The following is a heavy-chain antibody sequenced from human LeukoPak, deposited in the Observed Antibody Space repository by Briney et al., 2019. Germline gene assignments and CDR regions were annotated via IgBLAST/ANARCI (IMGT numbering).Heavy chain of an antibody. D-gene: IGHD3-22*01. Sequence: GESLKISCKVSGYSFTSHWIGWVRQMPGKGLEWMGIIYPGDSETRYSPSFQGQVTISADKSISTAYLQWGSLKASDTAMYYCARRYYYDSSGYYLAHDAFDIWGQGTMVTVSS. CDR1: GYSFTSHW. CDR2: IYPGDSET. V-gene: IGHV5-51*01. J-gene: IGHJ3*02. CDR3: ARRYYYDSSGYYLAHDAFDI.